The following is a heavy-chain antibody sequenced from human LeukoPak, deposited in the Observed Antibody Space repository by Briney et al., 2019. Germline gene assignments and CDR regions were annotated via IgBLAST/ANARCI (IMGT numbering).Heavy chain of an antibody. Sequence: GASVKVSCKASGGTFSSYAISWVRQAPGQGLEWMGGIIPIFGTANYAQKFQGRVTVTADESTSTAYMELRSLRSEDTAVYYCARVRIGYGGYVRRGWYYYYYGMDVWGQGTTVTVSS. CDR3: ARVRIGYGGYVRRGWYYYYYGMDV. V-gene: IGHV1-69*13. CDR1: GGTFSSYA. CDR2: IIPIFGTA. J-gene: IGHJ6*02. D-gene: IGHD5-12*01.